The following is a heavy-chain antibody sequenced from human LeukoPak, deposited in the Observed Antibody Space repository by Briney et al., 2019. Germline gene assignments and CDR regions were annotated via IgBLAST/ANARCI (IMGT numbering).Heavy chain of an antibody. V-gene: IGHV4-34*01. Sequence: SETLSLTCTVSGGSISNKYWSWIRQPPGKGLEWIGEINHSGSTNYSPSLKSRVTLSVDTSKNQFSLRLSSVTAADTAVYYCARVVVPGWFDPWGQGTLVTVSS. D-gene: IGHD2-15*01. J-gene: IGHJ5*02. CDR1: GGSISNKY. CDR2: INHSGST. CDR3: ARVVVPGWFDP.